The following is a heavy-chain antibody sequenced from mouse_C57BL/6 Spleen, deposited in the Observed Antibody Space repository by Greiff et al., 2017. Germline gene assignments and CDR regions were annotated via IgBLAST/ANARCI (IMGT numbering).Heavy chain of an antibody. J-gene: IGHJ4*01. CDR2: IYPGSGNT. CDR3: ARWTYEGAMDY. D-gene: IGHD5-1*01. V-gene: IGHV1-76*01. Sequence: VQLQQSGAELVRPGASVKLSCKASGYTFTDYYINWVKQRPGQGLEWIARIYPGSGNTYYNEKFKGKATLTAEKSSSTAYMQLSSLTSEDSAVYVCARWTYEGAMDYWGQGTSVTVSS. CDR1: GYTFTDYY.